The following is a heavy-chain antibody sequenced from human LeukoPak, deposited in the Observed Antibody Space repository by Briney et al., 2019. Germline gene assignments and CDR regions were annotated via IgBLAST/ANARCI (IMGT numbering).Heavy chain of an antibody. D-gene: IGHD3-16*01. V-gene: IGHV1-18*01. Sequence: ASVKVSCKASGYTFTSYGISWVRQAPGQGLEWMGWISAYNGNTNYAQKLQGRVTMTTDTSTSTAYMELRSLRSDDTAVYYCARVGPGYYDYVWGSCDYWGQGTLVTASS. J-gene: IGHJ4*02. CDR3: ARVGPGYYDYVWGSCDY. CDR2: ISAYNGNT. CDR1: GYTFTSYG.